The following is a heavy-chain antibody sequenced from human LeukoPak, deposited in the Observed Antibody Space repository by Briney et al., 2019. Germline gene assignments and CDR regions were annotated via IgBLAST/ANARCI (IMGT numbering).Heavy chain of an antibody. CDR3: ASGYGDYDPYYYGMDV. CDR2: INPNSGGT. Sequence: ASVKVSCKASGYTFTGYYMHWVRQAPGQGLEWMGWINPNSGGTNYAQKFQGRVTMTRDTSISTAYMELSRLRSDDTAVYHCASGYGDYDPYYYGMDVWGQGTTVTVSS. D-gene: IGHD4-17*01. J-gene: IGHJ6*02. CDR1: GYTFTGYY. V-gene: IGHV1-2*02.